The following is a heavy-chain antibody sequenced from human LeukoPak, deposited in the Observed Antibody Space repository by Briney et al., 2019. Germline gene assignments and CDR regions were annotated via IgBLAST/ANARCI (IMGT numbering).Heavy chain of an antibody. CDR3: AKIRSGGGSFDV. Sequence: PSETLSLTCSVSGGSISSYYWSWIRQPPGKGLEWIGYIFHTGSTNYNPSLKSRVTMSVDTSKNQVSLRLSSVTAADTAAYYCAKIRSGGGSFDVWGQGAMVTVSS. CDR1: GGSISSYY. J-gene: IGHJ3*01. V-gene: IGHV4-59*01. CDR2: IFHTGST. D-gene: IGHD4-23*01.